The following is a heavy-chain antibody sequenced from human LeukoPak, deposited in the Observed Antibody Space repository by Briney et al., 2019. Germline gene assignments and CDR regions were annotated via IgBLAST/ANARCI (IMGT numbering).Heavy chain of an antibody. V-gene: IGHV3-48*01. CDR3: ARGRSMEWPYYYYCMDV. J-gene: IGHJ6*03. Sequence: GGSLRLSCAASGFTFSSYSMNWVRQAPGKGLEWVSYISSSSSTIYYADSVKGRFTISRDNAKNSLYLQMNSLRAEDTAVYYCARGRSMEWPYYYYCMDVWGKGTTVTVSS. CDR2: ISSSSSTI. CDR1: GFTFSSYS. D-gene: IGHD3-3*01.